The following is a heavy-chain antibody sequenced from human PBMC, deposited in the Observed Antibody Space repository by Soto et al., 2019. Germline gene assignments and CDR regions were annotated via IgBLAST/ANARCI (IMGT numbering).Heavy chain of an antibody. CDR1: GFTFDDYA. Sequence: EVQLVESGGGLVQPGRSLRLSCAASGFTFDDYAMHWVGQAPGKGLEWVSGISWNSGSIGYADSVKGRFTISRDNAKNSLYLQINSLRAEDTALYYCAKDKGYGDYYFDYWGQGTLVTVSS. J-gene: IGHJ4*02. CDR3: AKDKGYGDYYFDY. V-gene: IGHV3-9*01. CDR2: ISWNSGSI. D-gene: IGHD4-17*01.